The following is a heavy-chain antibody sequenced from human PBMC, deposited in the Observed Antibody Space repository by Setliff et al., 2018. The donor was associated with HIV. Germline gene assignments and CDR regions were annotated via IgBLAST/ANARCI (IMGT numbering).Heavy chain of an antibody. J-gene: IGHJ5*02. CDR1: GYTFTSYA. CDR2: INTNTGNP. D-gene: IGHD2-2*02. V-gene: IGHV7-4-1*02. CDR3: ARDRRYCTSTSCYRNWFDP. Sequence: ASVKVSCKASGYTFTSYAMNWVRQAPGQGLEWMGWINTNTGNPTYAQGFTGRFFFSLDTSVSTAYLQISSLKAEDTAVYYCARDRRYCTSTSCYRNWFDPWGQGTLVTVSS.